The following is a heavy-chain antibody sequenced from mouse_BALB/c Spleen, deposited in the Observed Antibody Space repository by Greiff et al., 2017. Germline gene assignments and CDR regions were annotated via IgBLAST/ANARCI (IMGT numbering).Heavy chain of an antibody. CDR2: ISSGSSTI. Sequence: EVKVVESGGGLVQPGGSRKLSCAASGFTFSSFGMHWVRQAPEKGLEWVAYISSGSSTIYYADTVKGRFTISRDNPKNTLFLQMTSLRSEDTAMYYCARDSGLDYWGQGTTLTVSS. J-gene: IGHJ2*01. CDR1: GFTFSSFG. V-gene: IGHV5-17*02. CDR3: ARDSGLDY. D-gene: IGHD2-4*01.